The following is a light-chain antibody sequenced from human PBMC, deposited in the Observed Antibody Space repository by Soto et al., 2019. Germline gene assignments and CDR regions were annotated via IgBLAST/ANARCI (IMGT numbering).Light chain of an antibody. CDR1: QSVSSY. CDR2: DAS. J-gene: IGKJ4*01. CDR3: QQRSNWPPV. Sequence: EIALTQSPATLSLSPGERATLSCRASQSVSSYLAWYQQKPGQAPRLLIYDASNRATGIPARFSGSGSGTDFTLTISSLEPEDFAVYYCQQRSNWPPVFGGGTKAEIK. V-gene: IGKV3-11*01.